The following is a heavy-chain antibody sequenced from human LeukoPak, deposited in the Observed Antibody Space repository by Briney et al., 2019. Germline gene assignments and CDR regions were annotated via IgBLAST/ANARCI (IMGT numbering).Heavy chain of an antibody. Sequence: PGGSLRLSCAASGFTFSNYGMHWVRQAPGKGLEWVAVISYDGSNKYYADSVKGRFTISRDNSKNTLYLQMNSLRAEDTAVYYCARGPHDYVWGSYRYTHFDYWGQGTLVTVSS. V-gene: IGHV3-30*03. CDR3: ARGPHDYVWGSYRYTHFDY. CDR1: GFTFSNYG. J-gene: IGHJ4*02. D-gene: IGHD3-16*02. CDR2: ISYDGSNK.